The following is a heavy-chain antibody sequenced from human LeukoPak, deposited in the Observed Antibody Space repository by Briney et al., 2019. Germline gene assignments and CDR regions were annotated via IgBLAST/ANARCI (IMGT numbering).Heavy chain of an antibody. CDR1: GGTFSSYA. V-gene: IGHV1-69*13. D-gene: IGHD2-2*01. J-gene: IGHJ5*02. CDR2: IIPIFSTA. Sequence: SVRVSCKASGGTFSSYAISWVRQAPGQGLEWMGGIIPIFSTANYAQKFRGRVTITADESTSTAYMELSSLRSEDTAVYYCARVKDQLITGWFDPWGQGTLVTVSS. CDR3: ARVKDQLITGWFDP.